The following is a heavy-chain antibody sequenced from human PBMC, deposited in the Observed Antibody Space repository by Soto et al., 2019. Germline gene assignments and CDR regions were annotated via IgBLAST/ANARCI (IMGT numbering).Heavy chain of an antibody. Sequence: QVQLVQSGAEVKKPGSSVKVSCKASGGTFSSYAISWVRQAPGQGLEWMGGIIPIFGTANYAQKFQGRVTLTADESTSTAYIALSSLRSEDKAVYYCARDGQGPMTTVTRWFDPWGQGTLVTVSS. CDR3: ARDGQGPMTTVTRWFDP. CDR2: IIPIFGTA. D-gene: IGHD4-17*01. J-gene: IGHJ5*02. CDR1: GGTFSSYA. V-gene: IGHV1-69*01.